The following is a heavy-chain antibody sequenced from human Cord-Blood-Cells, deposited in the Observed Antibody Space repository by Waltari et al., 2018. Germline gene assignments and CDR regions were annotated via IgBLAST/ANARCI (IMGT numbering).Heavy chain of an antibody. Sequence: QVQLVQSGAEVKKPGSSVKVSCKASGGTFSSYAISWVRQAPGQGLEWMGGIIPIFGTANYAQKFQGRVTITADESTSTAYMELSSLRSEDTAVYYCARDTASFSNYYWYYYGMDVWGQGTTVTVSS. CDR2: IIPIFGTA. V-gene: IGHV1-69*01. J-gene: IGHJ6*02. CDR3: ARDTASFSNYYWYYYGMDV. D-gene: IGHD4-4*01. CDR1: GGTFSSYA.